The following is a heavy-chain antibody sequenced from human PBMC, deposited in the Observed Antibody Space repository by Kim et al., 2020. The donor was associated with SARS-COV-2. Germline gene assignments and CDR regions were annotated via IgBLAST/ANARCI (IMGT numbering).Heavy chain of an antibody. Sequence: ASVKVSCKASGYPFIGYYLHWVRQAPGRGLEWMGWINPHTGGTVYAQRFQGRVTMTRDTSTGTAYMELGSLRSDDTAIYYCARDLSSINGYFVYWGQGTL. CDR1: GYPFIGYY. CDR3: ARDLSSINGYFVY. V-gene: IGHV1-2*02. CDR2: INPHTGGT. J-gene: IGHJ4*02. D-gene: IGHD3-3*02.